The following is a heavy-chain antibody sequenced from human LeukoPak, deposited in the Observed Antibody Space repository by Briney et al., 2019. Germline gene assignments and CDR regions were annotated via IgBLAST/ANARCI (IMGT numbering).Heavy chain of an antibody. CDR3: ARSSHFLDYGDYASLFDY. D-gene: IGHD4-17*01. CDR2: IIPIFGTA. CDR1: GGTFSSYA. V-gene: IGHV1-69*05. Sequence: SVKVSCKASGGTFSSYAISWVRQAPGQGLEWMGGIIPIFGTANYAQKFQGRVTITTDESTSTAYMELSSLRSEDTAVYYCARSSHFLDYGDYASLFDYWGQGTLVTVSS. J-gene: IGHJ4*02.